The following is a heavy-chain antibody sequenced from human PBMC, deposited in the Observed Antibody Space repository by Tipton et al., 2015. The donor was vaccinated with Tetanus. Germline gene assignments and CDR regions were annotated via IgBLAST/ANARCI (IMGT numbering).Heavy chain of an antibody. V-gene: IGHV3-23*01. CDR1: GFTFSNYA. Sequence: SLRLSCAASGFTFSNYALSWVRQAPGKGLEWVASISGGGRSTHYAESVKGRFTISRDNGKNLLYLEMNSLRVEDTAVYYCASGSTLDYWGQGALVSVSS. CDR2: ISGGGRST. D-gene: IGHD6-25*01. J-gene: IGHJ4*02. CDR3: ASGSTLDY.